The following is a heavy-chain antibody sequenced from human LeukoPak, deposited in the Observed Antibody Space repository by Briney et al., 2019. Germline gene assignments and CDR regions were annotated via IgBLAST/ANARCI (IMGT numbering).Heavy chain of an antibody. J-gene: IGHJ1*01. Sequence: ASVKVSCKVSGHNLNELSMNWVRQAPGKGLEWMGLLNPEDGETLYAEKFQDRVTMTEDTYTATAYMELSSLRSEDTAVYYCTTDTRARFFDWVFSKWGQGTLVIVSS. CDR2: LNPEDGET. D-gene: IGHD3-9*01. CDR3: TTDTRARFFDWVFSK. CDR1: GHNLNELS. V-gene: IGHV1-24*01.